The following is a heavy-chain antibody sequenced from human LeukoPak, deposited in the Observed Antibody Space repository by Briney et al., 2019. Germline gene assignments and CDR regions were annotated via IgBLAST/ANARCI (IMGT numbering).Heavy chain of an antibody. CDR1: GFTFSSYW. J-gene: IGHJ3*02. CDR3: ARVGSTDSPHAFDI. CDR2: INSDGRMT. V-gene: IGHV3-74*01. D-gene: IGHD3-22*01. Sequence: GGSLRFYCAASGFTFSSYWMDWVRQVPGKGLVWVSGINSDGRMTRYAESVKGRFTISRDNAKNTLYLQMSSLRAEDTAVYYCARVGSTDSPHAFDIWGQGTTVTVSS.